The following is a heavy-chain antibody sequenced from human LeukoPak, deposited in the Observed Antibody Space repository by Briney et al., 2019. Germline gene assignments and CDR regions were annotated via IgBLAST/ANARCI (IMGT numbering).Heavy chain of an antibody. Sequence: GGSLRLSCAASGFTFRIYWMHWARQVPGKGLVWVSHINSDVSGTSYADSVNGRCTMSRDNAQNTLYLQMNSLRAEDTAVYYCARAGVGGAFDIWGQGTMVTVSS. CDR1: GFTFRIYW. CDR2: INSDVSGT. CDR3: ARAGVGGAFDI. J-gene: IGHJ3*02. D-gene: IGHD3-16*01. V-gene: IGHV3-74*01.